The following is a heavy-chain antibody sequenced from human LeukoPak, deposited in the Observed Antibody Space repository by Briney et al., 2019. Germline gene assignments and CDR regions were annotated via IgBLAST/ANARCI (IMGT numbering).Heavy chain of an antibody. J-gene: IGHJ5*02. D-gene: IGHD6-19*01. CDR1: GFTVSSNY. Sequence: PGGSLRLSCAASGFTVSSNYMSWVRQAPGKGLEWVSVIYSGGSTYYADSVKGRFTISRDNSRNTLYLQMNSLRAEDTAVYYCARMVTGWPNWIDPWGQGTLVTVSS. CDR3: ARMVTGWPNWIDP. CDR2: IYSGGST. V-gene: IGHV3-53*01.